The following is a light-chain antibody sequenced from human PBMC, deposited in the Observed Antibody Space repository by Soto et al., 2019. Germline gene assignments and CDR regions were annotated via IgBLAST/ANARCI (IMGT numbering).Light chain of an antibody. CDR3: QQYNSDSRT. Sequence: EIVLTQSPGTLSLSPGERATLSCRASQSVTSNYLAWYQQKPGQAPRLLIYGASSRATGIPDRFSGSGSGTDFTLTISRLEPDDFATYYCQQYNSDSRTFGQGTKVEIK. CDR2: GAS. V-gene: IGKV3-20*01. J-gene: IGKJ1*01. CDR1: QSVTSNY.